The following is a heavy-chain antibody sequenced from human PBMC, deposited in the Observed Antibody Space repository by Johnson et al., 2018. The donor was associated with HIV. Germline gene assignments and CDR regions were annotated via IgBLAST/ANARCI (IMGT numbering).Heavy chain of an antibody. CDR3: ARATMSYKVWLQLSAAFDI. CDR1: GFTFSSYG. V-gene: IGHV3-7*01. CDR2: IKQDGSAK. Sequence: VQLVESGGGVVQPGGSLRLSCAASGFTFSSYGMHWVRQAPGKGLEWVANIKQDGSAKYYVDSVKGRFTLSRDNAKNSLYLQMNSLRAEDTAVYYCARATMSYKVWLQLSAAFDIWGQGTMVTVSS. J-gene: IGHJ3*02. D-gene: IGHD5-24*01.